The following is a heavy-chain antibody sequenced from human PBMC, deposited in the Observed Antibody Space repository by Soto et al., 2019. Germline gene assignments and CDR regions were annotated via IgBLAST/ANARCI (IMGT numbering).Heavy chain of an antibody. CDR3: ARHFVAVVIKGWGY. CDR1: GGSINSGGYY. D-gene: IGHD3-22*01. V-gene: IGHV4-39*01. CDR2: TYYNGNA. J-gene: IGHJ4*02. Sequence: SETLSLTCTVSGGSINSGGYYWNWIRQHPGKGLEWIGTTYYNGNAYYNPSLRSRVTMSVDTSKNQFSLKLMSVTAADTAVYYCARHFVAVVIKGWGYWGQGTLVTVSS.